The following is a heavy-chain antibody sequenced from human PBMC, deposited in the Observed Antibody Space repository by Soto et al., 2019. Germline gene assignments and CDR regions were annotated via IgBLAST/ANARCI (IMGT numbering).Heavy chain of an antibody. CDR1: GFTFSSYG. Sequence: QVQLVESGGGVVQPGRSLRLSCAASGFTFSSYGMHWVRQAPGKGLEWVAVISYDGSNKYYADSVKGRFTISRDNSKNTLYLQMNSLRAEDTAVYYCAKDLGNDYGDHYGMDVWGQGTTVTVSS. J-gene: IGHJ6*02. D-gene: IGHD4-17*01. CDR2: ISYDGSNK. CDR3: AKDLGNDYGDHYGMDV. V-gene: IGHV3-30*18.